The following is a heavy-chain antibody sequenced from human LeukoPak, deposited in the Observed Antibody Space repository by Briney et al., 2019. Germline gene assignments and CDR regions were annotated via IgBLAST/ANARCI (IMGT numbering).Heavy chain of an antibody. D-gene: IGHD3-3*01. V-gene: IGHV3-11*04. J-gene: IGHJ4*02. CDR1: GGSISSYY. CDR2: ISSSGCTI. Sequence: LSLTCTVSGGSISSYYWSWIRQAPGKGLEWVSYISSSGCTIYYADSVRGRFTISRDNAKNSLYLQMNSLRAEDTAVYYCARREENDFWSGYSHFDYWGQGTLVTVSS. CDR3: ARREENDFWSGYSHFDY.